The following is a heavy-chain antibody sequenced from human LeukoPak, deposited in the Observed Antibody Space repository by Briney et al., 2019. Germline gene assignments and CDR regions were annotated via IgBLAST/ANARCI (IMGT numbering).Heavy chain of an antibody. CDR2: ISYDGSNK. J-gene: IGHJ5*02. V-gene: IGHV3-30*18. D-gene: IGHD2-8*01. CDR3: VKEALRYRTNGVCSPFDP. CDR1: GFTFSSYG. Sequence: PGGSLRLSCAASGFTFSSYGMHWVRQAPGKGLEWVAVISYDGSNKYYADSVKGRFTISRDNSKNTLYLQMNSLRAEDTAVYYCVKEALRYRTNGVCSPFDPWGQGTLVTVSS.